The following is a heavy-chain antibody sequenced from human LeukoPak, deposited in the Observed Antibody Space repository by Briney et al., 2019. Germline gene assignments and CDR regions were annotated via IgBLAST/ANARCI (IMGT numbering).Heavy chain of an antibody. J-gene: IGHJ4*02. CDR1: GGSISSYY. CDR3: ARGRTYFGDYGRLFDY. CDR2: IYYSGST. Sequence: SETLSLTCTVSGGSISSYYWSWIRQPPGKGLEWIVYIYYSGSTNYNPSLKSRVTISVDTSKNQFSLKLSSVTAADTAVYYCARGRTYFGDYGRLFDYWGQGTLVTVSS. V-gene: IGHV4-59*12. D-gene: IGHD4-17*01.